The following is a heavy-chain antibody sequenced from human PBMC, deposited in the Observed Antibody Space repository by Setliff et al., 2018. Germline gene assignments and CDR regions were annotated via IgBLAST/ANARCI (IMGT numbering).Heavy chain of an antibody. CDR3: ALDSSGSNGGY. CDR1: GFTFSTYR. D-gene: IGHD3-22*01. J-gene: IGHJ4*02. V-gene: IGHV3-33*08. CDR2: IWDDGVKK. Sequence: GGSLRLSCAASGFTFSTYRMHWVRQAPGKGLEWVAVIWDDGVKKYHADSVKGRFTISRDNSKNTLYLQMNSLKNEDTAVYYCALDSSGSNGGYWGQGTLVTVSS.